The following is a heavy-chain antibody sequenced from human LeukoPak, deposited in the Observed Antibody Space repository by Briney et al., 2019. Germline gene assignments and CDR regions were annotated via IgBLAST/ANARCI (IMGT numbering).Heavy chain of an antibody. Sequence: PGGSLRLSCAGSMVTPTVFAIESVRQAPGKGLEWVAFIRYDGNNKNYSDSAKGRFTISRDNSKDTRYLEMNSLRAEDTACYYCGNGCVYGYKRHLPDYNCFDPWGQGTLVTVSS. CDR1: MVTPTVFA. J-gene: IGHJ5*02. CDR3: GNGCVYGYKRHLPDYNCFDP. D-gene: IGHD5/OR15-5a*01. V-gene: IGHV3-30*02. CDR2: IRYDGNNK.